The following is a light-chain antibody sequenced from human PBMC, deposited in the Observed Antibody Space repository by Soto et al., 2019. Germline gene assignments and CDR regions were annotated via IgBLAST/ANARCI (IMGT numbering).Light chain of an antibody. CDR2: EVS. Sequence: DIVMTQIPLSLSVTPGQPASISCKSSQSLLYSDGKTYLHWFLQRPGQPPQPLMYEVSNGLRGVPDRFSGSGSGTDFTLKISRLEAEDVGIYYCMQTTQLPITFGQGTRLEIK. J-gene: IGKJ5*01. CDR1: QSLLYSDGKTY. V-gene: IGKV2D-29*01. CDR3: MQTTQLPIT.